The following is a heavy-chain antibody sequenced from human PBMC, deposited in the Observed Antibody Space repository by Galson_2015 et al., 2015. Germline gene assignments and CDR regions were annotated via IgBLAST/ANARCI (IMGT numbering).Heavy chain of an antibody. CDR2: INEDGGEK. CDR1: GFTFSSYW. Sequence: SLRLSCAASGFTFSSYWTSWVRQAPGKGLEWVGNINEDGGEKYYVDSVKGRFTISKDNAKNSVYLQMNSLRAEDTAVYYCAKDFFSGNGVWDAFDIWGQGTMVTVSS. D-gene: IGHD3-10*01. CDR3: AKDFFSGNGVWDAFDI. V-gene: IGHV3-7*01. J-gene: IGHJ3*02.